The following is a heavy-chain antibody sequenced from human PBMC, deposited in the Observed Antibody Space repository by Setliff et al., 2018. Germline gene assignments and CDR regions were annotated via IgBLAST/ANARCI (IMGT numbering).Heavy chain of an antibody. Sequence: SGPTLVNPTQTLPLTCTFSGFSLSTSGVGVGWIRQPPGKALEWLALIYWDDDKRYSPSLKSRLTITKDTSKDQVVLTMTNMDPVDTATYYCARCITIFGVVIPNAFDYWGQGTLVTVS. J-gene: IGHJ4*02. CDR1: GFSLSTSGVG. V-gene: IGHV2-5*02. CDR2: IYWDDDK. D-gene: IGHD3-3*01. CDR3: ARCITIFGVVIPNAFDY.